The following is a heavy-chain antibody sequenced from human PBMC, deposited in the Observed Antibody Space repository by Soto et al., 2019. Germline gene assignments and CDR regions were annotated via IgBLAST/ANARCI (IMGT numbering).Heavy chain of an antibody. CDR1: GFSLTSTGVG. CDR3: ALSGAYCSSANCYRI. V-gene: IGHV2-5*01. J-gene: IGHJ4*02. D-gene: IGHD2-2*01. CDR2: IYWNDDE. Sequence: SGPTLVNPTQTLTLTCAFSGFSLTSTGVGVGWIRQPPGKALEWLALIYWNDDESYSPSLKSRLRVTKDTSKNQVVLTMTNMDPVDTATYYCALSGAYCSSANCYRIWGQGTLVTVSS.